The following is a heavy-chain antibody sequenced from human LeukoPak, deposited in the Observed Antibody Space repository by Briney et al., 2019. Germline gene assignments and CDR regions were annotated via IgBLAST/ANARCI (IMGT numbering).Heavy chain of an antibody. D-gene: IGHD5-24*01. CDR3: ARQGRWLQLFDY. CDR2: IYYSGST. V-gene: IGHV4-39*01. Sequence: SETLSLTCTVSGGSISSSSYYWGWIRQPPGKGLEWIGSIYYSGSTYYNPSLKSRVTISVDTSKNQFSLKLSSVTAADTAVYYCARQGRWLQLFDYWGQGTLVTVSS. CDR1: GGSISSSSYY. J-gene: IGHJ4*02.